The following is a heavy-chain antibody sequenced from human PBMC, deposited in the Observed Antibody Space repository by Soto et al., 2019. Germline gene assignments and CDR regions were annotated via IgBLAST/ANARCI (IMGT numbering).Heavy chain of an antibody. Sequence: EVQLLESGGGLVQPGGSLRLSCAASGFTFSSYAMSWVRQAPGKGLEWVSAISGSGGSTYYADSVKGRFTISRDNSKNPLYMQMNSLRAEDTAVYYCAKESTRGYCSSTSCYSTGFDPWGQGTLVTVSS. CDR2: ISGSGGST. D-gene: IGHD2-2*01. CDR3: AKESTRGYCSSTSCYSTGFDP. V-gene: IGHV3-23*01. CDR1: GFTFSSYA. J-gene: IGHJ5*02.